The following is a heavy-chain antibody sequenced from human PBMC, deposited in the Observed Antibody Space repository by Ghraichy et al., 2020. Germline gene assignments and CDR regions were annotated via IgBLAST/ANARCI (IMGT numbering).Heavy chain of an antibody. CDR1: GYTFTGYY. D-gene: IGHD6-6*01. CDR3: ARGLTAARHEVELLW. CDR2: INPNSGGT. Sequence: ASVKVSCKASGYTFTGYYMHWVRQAPGQGLEWMGWINPNSGGTNYAQKFQGWVTMTRDTSISTAYMELSRLRSDDTAVYYCARGLTAARHEVELLWWGQGTLVTVSS. J-gene: IGHJ4*02. V-gene: IGHV1-2*04.